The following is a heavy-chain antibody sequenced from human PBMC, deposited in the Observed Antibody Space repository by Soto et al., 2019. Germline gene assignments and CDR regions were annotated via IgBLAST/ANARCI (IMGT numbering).Heavy chain of an antibody. CDR3: ARDEDYGDIFHY. D-gene: IGHD4-17*01. J-gene: IGHJ4*02. Sequence: GESLKISCAASGFTVSSNYMSWVRQAPGKGLEWVSVIYSGGSTYYADSVKGRFTISRHNSKNTLYLQMNSLRAEDTAVYYCARDEDYGDIFHYWGQGTLVTVSS. CDR2: IYSGGST. CDR1: GFTVSSNY. V-gene: IGHV3-53*04.